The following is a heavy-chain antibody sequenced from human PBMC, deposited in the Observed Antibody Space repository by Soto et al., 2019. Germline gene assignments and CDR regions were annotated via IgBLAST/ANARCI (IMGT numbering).Heavy chain of an antibody. J-gene: IGHJ6*03. V-gene: IGHV1-8*01. CDR1: GYTFTSYD. D-gene: IGHD6-13*01. Sequence: ASVKVSCKASGYTFTSYDINWVRQATGQGLEWMGWMNPNSGNTGYAQKFQGRVTMTRNTSISTAYMELSSLRSEDTAVYYCARAAGSSSWWPFGYYYYYMDVWGKGTTVTVSS. CDR2: MNPNSGNT. CDR3: ARAAGSSSWWPFGYYYYYMDV.